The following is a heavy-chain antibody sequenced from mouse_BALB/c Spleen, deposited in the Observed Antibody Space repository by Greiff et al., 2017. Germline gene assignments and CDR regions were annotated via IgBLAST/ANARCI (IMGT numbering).Heavy chain of an antibody. V-gene: IGHV5-17*02. CDR3: ASPSMDY. CDR2: ISSGSSTI. Sequence: EVMLVESGGGLVQPGGSRKLSCAASGFTFSSFGMHWVRQAPEKGLEWVAYISSGSSTIYYADTVKGRFTISRDNPKNTLFLQMTSLRSEDTAMYYCASPSMDYWGQGTSVTVSS. CDR1: GFTFSSFG. J-gene: IGHJ4*01.